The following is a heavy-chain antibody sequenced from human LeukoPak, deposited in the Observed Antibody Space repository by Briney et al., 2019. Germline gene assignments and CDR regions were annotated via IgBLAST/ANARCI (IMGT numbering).Heavy chain of an antibody. V-gene: IGHV4-34*01. Sequence: SETLSLTCAVYGGSFSGYYWSWIRQPPGKGLEWIGEINHSGSTNYNPSLKSRVTMSVDTSKNQFSLKLSSVTAADTAVYYCARDIVVVPAATYYFDYWGQGTLVTVSS. CDR1: GGSFSGYY. J-gene: IGHJ4*02. CDR2: INHSGST. CDR3: ARDIVVVPAATYYFDY. D-gene: IGHD2-2*01.